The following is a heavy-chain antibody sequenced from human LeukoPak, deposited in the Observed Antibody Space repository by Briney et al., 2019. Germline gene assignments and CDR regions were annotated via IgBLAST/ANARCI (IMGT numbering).Heavy chain of an antibody. CDR2: IWYDGSNK. Sequence: GGSLRLSCAASGFSFSSFAMHWVRQSPGKGLEWVAVIWYDGSNKLYADSVKGRFTISRDNSRNTLYLQMNSLSAEDTAVYYCARDRYSSMWSVFEYWGQGALVTVSS. J-gene: IGHJ4*02. D-gene: IGHD6-13*01. V-gene: IGHV3-33*08. CDR1: GFSFSSFA. CDR3: ARDRYSSMWSVFEY.